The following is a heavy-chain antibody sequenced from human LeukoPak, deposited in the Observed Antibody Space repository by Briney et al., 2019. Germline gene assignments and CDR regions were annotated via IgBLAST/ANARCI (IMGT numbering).Heavy chain of an antibody. Sequence: GGSLRLSCAASGFTFSSCAMHWVRQAPGKGLEWMALISYDETNEYYADSVKGRFTISRDNSKNTLYLQMNSLRVEDTAVYYCARHGIPSGPWYGSLLHYYGMDVWGQGTTVTVSS. J-gene: IGHJ6*02. CDR3: ARHGIPSGPWYGSLLHYYGMDV. V-gene: IGHV3-30-3*01. CDR2: ISYDETNE. D-gene: IGHD6-13*01. CDR1: GFTFSSCA.